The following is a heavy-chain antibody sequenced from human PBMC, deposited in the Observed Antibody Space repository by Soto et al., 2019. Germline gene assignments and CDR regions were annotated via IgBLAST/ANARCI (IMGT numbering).Heavy chain of an antibody. CDR3: ARPYGGKIGDAPDL. Sequence: GGSLRLSCVASGFTFSSYAMSWVRQVPGKGLEWVSTISDAAGSAYYVDSMKGRFTISRDNSKKTLYLQMNSLRAEDSAVYNCARPYGGKIGDAPDLWGPGTMVTVSS. J-gene: IGHJ3*01. D-gene: IGHD4-17*01. CDR1: GFTFSSYA. CDR2: ISDAAGSA. V-gene: IGHV3-23*01.